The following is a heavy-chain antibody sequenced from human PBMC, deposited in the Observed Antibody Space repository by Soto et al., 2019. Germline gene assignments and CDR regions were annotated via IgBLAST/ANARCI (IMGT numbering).Heavy chain of an antibody. D-gene: IGHD3-10*01. Sequence: SETLSLTCTVSGGSISSGGYYWSWIRQHPGKGLEWIGYIYYSGSTYYNPSLKSRVTISVDTSKNQFSLKLSSVTAADTAVYYCARDFGNPNYFDYWGQGTLVTVSS. CDR1: GGSISSGGYY. V-gene: IGHV4-31*03. J-gene: IGHJ4*02. CDR2: IYYSGST. CDR3: ARDFGNPNYFDY.